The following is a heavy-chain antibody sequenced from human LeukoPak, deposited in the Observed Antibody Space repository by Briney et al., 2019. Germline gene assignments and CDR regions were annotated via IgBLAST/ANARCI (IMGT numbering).Heavy chain of an antibody. J-gene: IGHJ4*02. V-gene: IGHV3-21*01. Sequence: GGSLRLSCAASGFTFSSYSMDWVRQAPGKGLEWVSSISSSSSYISYADSVKGRFTISRDNAKNSLYLQMNSLRAEDTAVYYCAGTPSNDYWGQGTLGTVSS. CDR2: ISSSSSYI. CDR1: GFTFSSYS. CDR3: AGTPSNDY.